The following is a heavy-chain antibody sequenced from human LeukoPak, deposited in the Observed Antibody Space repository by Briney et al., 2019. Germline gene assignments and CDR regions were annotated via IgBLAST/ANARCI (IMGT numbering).Heavy chain of an antibody. CDR1: GYTFIHYD. Sequence: ASVKVSCKASGYTFIHYDINWVRQAAGQGLEWMGWMNPINGNTGYAQKFQGRITVTRNTSISTAYMELSSLRSNDTAVYYCVRAMVRGVVLSDFWGQGTLVTVSS. V-gene: IGHV1-8*01. J-gene: IGHJ4*02. CDR2: MNPINGNT. D-gene: IGHD3-10*01. CDR3: VRAMVRGVVLSDF.